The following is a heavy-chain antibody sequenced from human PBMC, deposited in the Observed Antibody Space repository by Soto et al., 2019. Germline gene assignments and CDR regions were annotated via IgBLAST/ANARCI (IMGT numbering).Heavy chain of an antibody. CDR2: ISYDGSNK. J-gene: IGHJ4*02. D-gene: IGHD6-19*01. CDR1: GFTFSGYA. Sequence: LRLSCAASGFTFSGYAMHWVRQAPGKGLEWVAVISYDGSNKYYADSVKGRFTISRDNSKNTLYLQMNSLRPEDTAVYYSARPYSSGWFGDFDYWGQGTLVTVSS. CDR3: ARPYSSGWFGDFDY. V-gene: IGHV3-30-3*01.